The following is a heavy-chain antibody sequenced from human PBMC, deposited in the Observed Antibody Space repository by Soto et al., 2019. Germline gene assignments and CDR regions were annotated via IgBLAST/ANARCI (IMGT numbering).Heavy chain of an antibody. CDR3: AREVIGYCSSTSCRYNWFDP. J-gene: IGHJ5*02. D-gene: IGHD2-2*01. CDR2: IYYSGST. Sequence: QVQLQESGPGLVKPSETLSLTCTVSGGSISSYYWSWIRQPPGKGLGWIEYIYYSGSTNYNTSLKSRVTISVDTSKNQFSLNLNSVTAADTAVYYCAREVIGYCSSTSCRYNWFDPWGQGTLVTVSS. CDR1: GGSISSYY. V-gene: IGHV4-59*01.